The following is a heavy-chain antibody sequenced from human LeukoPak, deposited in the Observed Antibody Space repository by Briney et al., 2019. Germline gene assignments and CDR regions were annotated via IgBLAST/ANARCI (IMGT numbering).Heavy chain of an antibody. CDR3: TTDYGDYGMDV. J-gene: IGHJ6*02. V-gene: IGHV3-15*01. D-gene: IGHD4-17*01. CDR1: GFTFSNAW. CDR2: IKSRTDGGTT. Sequence: PGGSLRLSCAASGFTFSNAWMSWVRQAPGKGLEWVGRIKSRTDGGTTDYAAPVKGRFTISRDDSKNTLYLQMNSLKTEDTAVYYCTTDYGDYGMDVWGQGTTVTVSS.